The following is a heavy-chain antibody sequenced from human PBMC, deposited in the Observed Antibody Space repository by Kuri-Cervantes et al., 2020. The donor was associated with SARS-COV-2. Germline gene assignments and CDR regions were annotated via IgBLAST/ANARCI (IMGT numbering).Heavy chain of an antibody. Sequence: SETLSLTCTVSGGSISTDYWSWIRQPAGKRPEWIWRIYPSGIINYNPSLDSRITMSVDTSKNQISLKLKSVTAADTAVYYCARESNTTMYGTGVLEWFDLWGQGILVTVSS. CDR3: ARESNTTMYGTGVLEWFDL. CDR1: GGSISTDY. D-gene: IGHD3-3*01. V-gene: IGHV4-4*07. J-gene: IGHJ5*02. CDR2: IYPSGII.